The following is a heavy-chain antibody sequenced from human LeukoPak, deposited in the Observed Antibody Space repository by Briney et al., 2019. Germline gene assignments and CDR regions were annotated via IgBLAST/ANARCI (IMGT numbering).Heavy chain of an antibody. D-gene: IGHD4-17*01. CDR1: GGSISSYY. V-gene: IGHV4-59*12. J-gene: IGHJ3*01. Sequence: PSETLSLTCTVSGGSISSYYWSWIRQPPGKGLEWIGYIYYSGSTNYNPSLKSRVTISVDTSKNQFSLKLSSVTPADTAVYYCARSSVAFDVWGQGSMVTVSS. CDR2: IYYSGST. CDR3: ARSSVAFDV.